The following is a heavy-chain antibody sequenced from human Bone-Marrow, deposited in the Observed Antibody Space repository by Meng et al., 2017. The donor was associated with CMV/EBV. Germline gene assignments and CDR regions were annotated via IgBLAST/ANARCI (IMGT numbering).Heavy chain of an antibody. D-gene: IGHD3-22*01. CDR2: IKSKTDGGTT. J-gene: IGHJ3*02. V-gene: IGHV3-15*01. CDR1: GFTFSNAW. Sequence: GESLKISCTASGFTFSNAWMSWVHQAPGKGLEWVGRIKSKTDGGTTDYAAPVKDRFTISRDDSKNTLYLQMNSLKTEDTAVYYCTTAVYYDSSGYYFAVGGTDAFDIWGQGTMVTVSS. CDR3: TTAVYYDSSGYYFAVGGTDAFDI.